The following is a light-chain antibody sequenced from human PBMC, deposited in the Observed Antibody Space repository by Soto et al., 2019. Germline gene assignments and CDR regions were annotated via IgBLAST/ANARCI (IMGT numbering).Light chain of an antibody. Sequence: EIVMTQSPDSLAVSLGERATINCKSSQSVLYSSNNKNYLAWYQQKPGQPPKELIYWASTRESGVPDRFSGSGSGTDFTLTISSLQAEDVAVYYCQQYYSTPPTFGGGTKVEIK. J-gene: IGKJ4*01. CDR3: QQYYSTPPT. V-gene: IGKV4-1*01. CDR2: WAS. CDR1: QSVLYSSNNKNY.